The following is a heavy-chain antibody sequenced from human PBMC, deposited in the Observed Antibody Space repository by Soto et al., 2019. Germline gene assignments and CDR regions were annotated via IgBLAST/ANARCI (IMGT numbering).Heavy chain of an antibody. CDR1: GFTFSSYG. V-gene: IGHV3-30*03. CDR3: AVTGRYSYGHDEEYYYYGMDV. Sequence: GGSLRLSCAASGFTFSSYGMHWVRQAPGKGLEWVAVISYDGSNKYYADSVKGRFTISRDNSKNTLYLQMNSLRAEDTAVYYCAVTGRYSYGHDEEYYYYGMDVWGQGTTVTVSS. CDR2: ISYDGSNK. J-gene: IGHJ6*02. D-gene: IGHD5-18*01.